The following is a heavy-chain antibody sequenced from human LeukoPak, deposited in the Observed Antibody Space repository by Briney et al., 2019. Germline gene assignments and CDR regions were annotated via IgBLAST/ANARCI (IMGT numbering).Heavy chain of an antibody. J-gene: IGHJ4*02. CDR1: GGSFSGYY. D-gene: IGHD4-23*01. CDR3: ARGLYGGNGGPGY. Sequence: SETLSLTCAVYGGSFSGYYWSWIRQPPGKGLEWIGEINHSGSTNYNPSLKSRVTISVDTSKNQFSLKLSSVTAADTAVYYCARGLYGGNGGPGYWGQGTLVTVSS. V-gene: IGHV4-34*01. CDR2: INHSGST.